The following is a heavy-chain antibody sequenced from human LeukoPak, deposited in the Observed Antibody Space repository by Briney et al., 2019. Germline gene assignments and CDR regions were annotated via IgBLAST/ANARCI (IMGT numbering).Heavy chain of an antibody. CDR3: ARSPLAFYDSSGYPRVWFDP. D-gene: IGHD3-22*01. CDR2: IYHSGST. Sequence: SQTLSLTCAVSGGSISSGDYSWSWIRQPPGKGLEWIGYIYHSGSTYYNPSLKSRVTISLDTSRNQFSLKLSSVTAADTAVYYCARSPLAFYDSSGYPRVWFDPWGQGTLVTVSS. V-gene: IGHV4-30-2*01. J-gene: IGHJ5*02. CDR1: GGSISSGDYS.